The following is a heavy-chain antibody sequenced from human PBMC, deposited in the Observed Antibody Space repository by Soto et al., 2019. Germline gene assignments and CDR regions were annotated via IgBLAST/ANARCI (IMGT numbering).Heavy chain of an antibody. D-gene: IGHD2-8*01. Sequence: GGSLRLSCAVSRFTSSISAMSWVRQAPGKGLEWVSIISDSGGSTYYADSVKGRFTISRDNSKNTLYLQMNSLRAEDTAVYYCAKGGTYGVCWGQGTLVTVSS. CDR3: AKGGTYGVC. J-gene: IGHJ4*02. CDR2: ISDSGGST. V-gene: IGHV3-23*01. CDR1: RFTSSISA.